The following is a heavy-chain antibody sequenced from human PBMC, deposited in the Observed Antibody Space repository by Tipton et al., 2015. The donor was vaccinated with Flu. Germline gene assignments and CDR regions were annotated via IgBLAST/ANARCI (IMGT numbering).Heavy chain of an antibody. Sequence: LRLSCNVSGGSLSGYYWSWIRQPAGKGLGWIGRIYTSGNTNYSPSLKSRVTMSVDTSKNQFSLKLRSVTAADTAVYYCARIYYYGSGDYYLDSWGQGTLVTVSS. CDR1: GGSLSGYY. CDR2: IYTSGNT. D-gene: IGHD3-10*01. V-gene: IGHV4-4*07. J-gene: IGHJ4*02. CDR3: ARIYYYGSGDYYLDS.